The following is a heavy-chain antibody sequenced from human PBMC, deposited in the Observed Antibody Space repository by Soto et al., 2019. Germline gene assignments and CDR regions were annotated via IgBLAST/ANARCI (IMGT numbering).Heavy chain of an antibody. V-gene: IGHV3-33*01. Sequence: PGGSLRLSCAASGFTFSSYGMHWVRQAPGKGLEWVAVIWYDGRNKYYADSVKGRFTISRDNSKNTLYLQMNSLRAEDTAVYYFARAPITMVRGVIQKCGAFDIWGQGTMVTVSS. J-gene: IGHJ3*02. D-gene: IGHD3-10*01. CDR2: IWYDGRNK. CDR1: GFTFSSYG. CDR3: ARAPITMVRGVIQKCGAFDI.